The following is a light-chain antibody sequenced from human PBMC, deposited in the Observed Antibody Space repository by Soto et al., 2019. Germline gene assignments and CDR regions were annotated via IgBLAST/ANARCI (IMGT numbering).Light chain of an antibody. V-gene: IGKV3-20*01. CDR3: QLYGSSPPIT. CDR2: GAS. CDR1: RSVSSSY. J-gene: IGKJ5*01. Sequence: IVLTQSPGTLSLSPGERATLSCRASRSVSSSYLAWYQQKPGQAPRLLIYGASSRATGIPDRFSGSGSGTDFTLTISRLEPEDFAVYYCQLYGSSPPITFGQGTRLEIK.